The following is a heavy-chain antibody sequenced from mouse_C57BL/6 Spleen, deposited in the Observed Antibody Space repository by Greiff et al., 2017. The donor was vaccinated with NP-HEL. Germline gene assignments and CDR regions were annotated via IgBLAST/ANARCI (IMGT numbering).Heavy chain of an antibody. D-gene: IGHD2-2*01. J-gene: IGHJ3*01. Sequence: VQLQQPGAELVRPGSSVKLSCKASGYTFTSYWMHWVKQRPIQGLEWIGNIDPSDSETHYNQKFKDKATLTVDKSSSTAYMQLSSLTSEDSAVYYCARDYGSPRFAYWGQGTLVTVSA. CDR1: GYTFTSYW. CDR3: ARDYGSPRFAY. V-gene: IGHV1-52*01. CDR2: IDPSDSET.